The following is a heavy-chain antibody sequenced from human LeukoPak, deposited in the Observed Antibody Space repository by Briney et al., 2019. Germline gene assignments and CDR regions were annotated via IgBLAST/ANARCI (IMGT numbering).Heavy chain of an antibody. Sequence: ASVKVSCKASGYTFTSYDIMWVRQAPGQGLEWMGWISGYSGNTNYAQNLQGRVTMTTDTSTNTAYMELRSLRSDDTAVYFCARIKRPFGVFMGCWFDPWGQGTLVTAPS. J-gene: IGHJ5*02. V-gene: IGHV1-18*01. D-gene: IGHD3-3*01. CDR2: ISGYSGNT. CDR1: GYTFTSYD. CDR3: ARIKRPFGVFMGCWFDP.